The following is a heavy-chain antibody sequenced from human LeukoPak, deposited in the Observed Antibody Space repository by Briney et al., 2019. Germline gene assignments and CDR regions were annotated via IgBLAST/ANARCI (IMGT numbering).Heavy chain of an antibody. Sequence: ASVTVSCKASGYTFTGYYLHWVRQAPGQGLEWMGWINLNSGGTNYAQKFQSRVTITRDTSISTAYMELSRLRSDDTAVYYCARSPHILTGENFDYWGQGTLVTVSS. D-gene: IGHD3-9*01. CDR1: GYTFTGYY. J-gene: IGHJ4*02. CDR2: INLNSGGT. V-gene: IGHV1-2*02. CDR3: ARSPHILTGENFDY.